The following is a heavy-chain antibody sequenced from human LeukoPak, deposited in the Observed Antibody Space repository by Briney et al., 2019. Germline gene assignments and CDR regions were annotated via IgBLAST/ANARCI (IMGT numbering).Heavy chain of an antibody. Sequence: PGGSLRLSCPASGFSFGSYSMSWVRQPPGKGLEWVSAISGSGGSTYYADSVKGRFTISRDNSKNTMYLQMNSLRAEDTAVYYCAKVRPPLDYWGQGTLVTVSS. CDR1: GFSFGSYS. J-gene: IGHJ4*02. CDR2: ISGSGGST. V-gene: IGHV3-23*01. CDR3: AKVRPPLDY.